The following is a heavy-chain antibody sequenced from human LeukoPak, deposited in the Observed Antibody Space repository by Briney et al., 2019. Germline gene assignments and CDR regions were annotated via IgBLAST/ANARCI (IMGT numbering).Heavy chain of an antibody. J-gene: IGHJ4*02. CDR1: GFTFSNYG. Sequence: KAGGSLRLSCTASGFTFSNYGINWVRQAPGKGLEWVSSISSSSSYIYYADSVKGRFTISRDNAKNSLFLQMNSLRAEDSALYYCARGSTYYDILTGYSPFDYWGQGTLVTVSS. CDR3: ARGSTYYDILTGYSPFDY. CDR2: ISSSSSYI. V-gene: IGHV3-21*01. D-gene: IGHD3-9*01.